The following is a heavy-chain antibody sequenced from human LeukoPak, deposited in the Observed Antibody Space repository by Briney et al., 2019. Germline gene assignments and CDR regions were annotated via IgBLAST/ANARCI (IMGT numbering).Heavy chain of an antibody. CDR1: GFTFSDYY. V-gene: IGHV3-11*01. D-gene: IGHD6-6*01. Sequence: GGSLRLSCAASGFTFSDYYMSWIRRAPGKALEWVSYISSSGSTIYYADSVKGRFTISRDNAKNSLYLQMSSLRAEDTAVYHCARLRSSSFYYYYMDVWGKGTTVTVSS. CDR3: ARLRSSSFYYYYMDV. CDR2: ISSSGSTI. J-gene: IGHJ6*03.